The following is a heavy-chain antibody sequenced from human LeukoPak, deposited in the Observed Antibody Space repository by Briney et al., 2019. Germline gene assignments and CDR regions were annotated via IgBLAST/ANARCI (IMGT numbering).Heavy chain of an antibody. CDR1: GLTFSSYS. V-gene: IGHV3-21*01. CDR3: ARDLKGPVNDVFDM. Sequence: GGSLRLSCAASGLTFSSYSMNWVRQAPGKGLEWVSSISSSSSYIYYADSVKGRFTISRDNAKNTLYLQMNSLRAEDTAVYYCARDLKGPVNDVFDMWGQGTMVTVSS. J-gene: IGHJ3*02. D-gene: IGHD4-23*01. CDR2: ISSSSSYI.